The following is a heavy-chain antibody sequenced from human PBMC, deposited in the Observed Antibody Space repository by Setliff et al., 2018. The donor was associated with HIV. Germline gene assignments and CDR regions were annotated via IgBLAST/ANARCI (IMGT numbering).Heavy chain of an antibody. Sequence: ASVKVSCKASGYTFSRYAMHWVRQAPGQRLEWMGWINAGNGNTKYSQKFQGRVSIARDTSASTAYMELSSLRSEDTAVYYCTGVQTMAVAGTQYYYMDVWGKGTTVTVSS. CDR3: TGVQTMAVAGTQYYYMDV. V-gene: IGHV1-3*01. CDR2: INAGNGNT. D-gene: IGHD6-19*01. J-gene: IGHJ6*03. CDR1: GYTFSRYA.